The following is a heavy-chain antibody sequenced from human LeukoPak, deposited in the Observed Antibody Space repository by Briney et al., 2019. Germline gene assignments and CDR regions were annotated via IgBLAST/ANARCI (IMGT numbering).Heavy chain of an antibody. CDR1: GFAFSSYA. D-gene: IGHD3-22*01. Sequence: VGSLRLSCGASGFAFSSYALGWVRQAPGEGLELVSAISGSGGSTYYADSVKGRFTTSRDNSKNTLYLQMNSLRAEDTAVYYCAKNREYYYDSSGYYYYWGQGTLVTVSS. CDR3: AKNREYYYDSSGYYYY. CDR2: ISGSGGST. J-gene: IGHJ4*02. V-gene: IGHV3-23*01.